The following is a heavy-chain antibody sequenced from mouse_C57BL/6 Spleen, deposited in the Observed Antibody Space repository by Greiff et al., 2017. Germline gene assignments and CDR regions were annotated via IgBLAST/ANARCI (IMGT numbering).Heavy chain of an antibody. D-gene: IGHD2-10*02. J-gene: IGHJ2*01. CDR2: INPSNGGT. Sequence: QVQLKQSGTELVKPGASVKLSCKASGYTFTSYWMHWVKQRPGQGLEWIGNINPSNGGTNYNEKFKSKATLTVDKSSSTAYMQLSSLTSEDSAVYYCARGGYGNPFFDDWGQGTTLTVSS. CDR3: ARGGYGNPFFDD. CDR1: GYTFTSYW. V-gene: IGHV1-53*01.